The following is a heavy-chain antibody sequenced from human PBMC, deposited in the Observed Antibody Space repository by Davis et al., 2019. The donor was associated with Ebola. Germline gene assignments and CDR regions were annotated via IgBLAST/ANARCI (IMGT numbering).Heavy chain of an antibody. D-gene: IGHD1-26*01. CDR3: VRASSGSYYSVFDN. CDR2: ISSSGGTT. V-gene: IGHV3-48*02. CDR1: GFTFTANS. J-gene: IGHJ4*02. Sequence: PGGSLRLSCIPSGFTFTANSMNWVRQAPGMGLERISYISSSGGTTYYADFVQGRFTISRDNAKKSLYLQMNSLRDEDTAVYYCVRASSGSYYSVFDNWGQGSLVTVTS.